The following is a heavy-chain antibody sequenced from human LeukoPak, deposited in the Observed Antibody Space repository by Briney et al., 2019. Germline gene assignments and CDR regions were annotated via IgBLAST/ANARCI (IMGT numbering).Heavy chain of an antibody. Sequence: GGSLRPSCAASGFTFSSYSMNWVRQAPGKGLEWVSSISSSSDYIYYADSVKGRFTISRDNAKNSLYVQMNSLRAEDTAVYYCARGSGSGSYYPRFDYWGQGTLVTVSS. CDR1: GFTFSSYS. D-gene: IGHD3-10*01. CDR2: ISSSSDYI. J-gene: IGHJ4*02. CDR3: ARGSGSGSYYPRFDY. V-gene: IGHV3-21*01.